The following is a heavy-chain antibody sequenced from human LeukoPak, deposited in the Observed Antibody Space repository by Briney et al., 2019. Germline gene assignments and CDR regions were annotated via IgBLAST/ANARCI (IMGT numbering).Heavy chain of an antibody. D-gene: IGHD6-19*01. CDR2: ISSSSSNM. CDR1: GFTFSSYS. V-gene: IGHV3-48*02. J-gene: IGHJ4*02. CDR3: ASLSSSDWYGDY. Sequence: GGSLRLSCAASGFTFSSYSMNWVRQAPGKGLEWLSYISSSSSNMYYADSVKGRFTISRDNAENSLYLQMSSLGDDDTAVYYCASLSSSDWYGDYWGQGTLVTISS.